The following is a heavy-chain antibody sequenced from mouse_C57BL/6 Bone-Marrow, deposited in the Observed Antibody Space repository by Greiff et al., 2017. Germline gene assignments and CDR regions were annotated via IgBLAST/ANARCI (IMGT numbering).Heavy chain of an antibody. J-gene: IGHJ4*01. Sequence: EVKVVESGGDLVKPGGSLKLSCAASGFTFSSYGMSWVRQTPDKRLEWVGTISSGGSYTYYPDSVKGRFTISRDNAKNTLYLQMSSLKSEDTAMYYCARRYGKRMDYWGQGTSVTVSS. CDR3: ARRYGKRMDY. V-gene: IGHV5-6*02. CDR2: ISSGGSYT. CDR1: GFTFSSYG. D-gene: IGHD2-1*01.